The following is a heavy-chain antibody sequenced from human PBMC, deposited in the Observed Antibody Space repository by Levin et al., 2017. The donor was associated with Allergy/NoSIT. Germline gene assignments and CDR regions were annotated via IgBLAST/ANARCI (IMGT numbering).Heavy chain of an antibody. J-gene: IGHJ4*02. V-gene: IGHV6-1*01. CDR3: ARGWGLDF. CDR2: TYYRSKWFN. D-gene: IGHD2-21*02. Sequence: SQTLSLTCAISGDSVSSNDAAWNWIRQSPSRGLEWLGRTYYRSKWFNDYSESVQSRITINADTSKNQFSLHLNSVTPEDTAVYYCARGWGLDFWGQGTLVTFSA. CDR1: GDSVSSNDAA.